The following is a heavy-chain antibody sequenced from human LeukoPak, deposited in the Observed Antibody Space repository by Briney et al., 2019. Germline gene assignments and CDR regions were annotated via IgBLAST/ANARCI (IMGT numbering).Heavy chain of an antibody. CDR2: IKQAGSDK. Sequence: GGSLRLSCAASGFTFSSYWMSWVRQAPGKGLEWVANIKQAGSDKYYVDSVKGRFTISRDNTKNSFYLQMNSLRAEDTAVYYCATAFRGSYDNWGQGTLVTVSS. CDR3: ATAFRGSYDN. CDR1: GFTFSSYW. D-gene: IGHD1-26*01. V-gene: IGHV3-7*01. J-gene: IGHJ4*02.